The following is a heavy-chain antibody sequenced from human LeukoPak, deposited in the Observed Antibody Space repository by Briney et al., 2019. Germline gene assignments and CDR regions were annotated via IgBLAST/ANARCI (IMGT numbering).Heavy chain of an antibody. CDR3: ASFTMVRGVIGPDEWFDP. Sequence: ASVKVSCKASGYTFTGYYMHWVRQAPGQGLEWMGWINPNSGGTNYAQKFQGRVTMTRDTSISTAYMELSRLRSDDTAVYYCASFTMVRGVIGPDEWFDPWGQGTLVTVSS. CDR2: INPNSGGT. CDR1: GYTFTGYY. V-gene: IGHV1-2*02. D-gene: IGHD3-10*01. J-gene: IGHJ5*02.